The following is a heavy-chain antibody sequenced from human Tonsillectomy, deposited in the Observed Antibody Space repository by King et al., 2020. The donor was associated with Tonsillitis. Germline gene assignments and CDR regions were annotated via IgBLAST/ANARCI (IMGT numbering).Heavy chain of an antibody. V-gene: IGHV4-31*01. Sequence: QLQESGPGLVKPSQTLSLTCTVSCGSISSGGYYWSWIRQLPGKGLEWIGYIYYSGSTYYNPSLKSLVRISVDTSKNQFSLKLCSVTAADTAVYYCARGKPSGIMITFGGHYMDVWGKGTTVTVSS. CDR2: IYYSGST. J-gene: IGHJ6*03. CDR3: ARGKPSGIMITFGGHYMDV. CDR1: CGSISSGGYY. D-gene: IGHD3-16*01.